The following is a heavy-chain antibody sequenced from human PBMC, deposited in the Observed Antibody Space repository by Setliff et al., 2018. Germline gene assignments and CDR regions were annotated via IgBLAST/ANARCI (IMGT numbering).Heavy chain of an antibody. D-gene: IGHD2-15*01. CDR3: ARSQWGGESYYFDY. J-gene: IGHJ4*02. CDR1: GGSVSSGSYY. V-gene: IGHV4-61*01. Sequence: PSETLSLTCTVSGGSVSSGSYYWSWIRQPPGKGLEWIGYIYYSGSTNYNPSLKSRVTISVDTSKNQFPLKLSSVTAADTAVYYCARSQWGGESYYFDYWGQGTLVTVSS. CDR2: IYYSGST.